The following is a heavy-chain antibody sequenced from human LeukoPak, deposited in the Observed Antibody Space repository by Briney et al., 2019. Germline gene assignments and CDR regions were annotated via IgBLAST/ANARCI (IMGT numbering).Heavy chain of an antibody. CDR1: GFAFSNYG. CDR3: AELGITMIGGV. Sequence: GGSLRLSCAASGFAFSNYGIYWVRQAPGKGLEWVSSISTSSSFLYYADSVKGRFTISRDNAKNSLYLQMNSLRAEDTAVYYCAELGITMIGGVWGKGTTVTISS. D-gene: IGHD3-10*02. J-gene: IGHJ6*04. V-gene: IGHV3-21*01. CDR2: ISTSSSFL.